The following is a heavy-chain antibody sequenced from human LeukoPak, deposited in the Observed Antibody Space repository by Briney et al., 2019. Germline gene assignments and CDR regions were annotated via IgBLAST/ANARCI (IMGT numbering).Heavy chain of an antibody. J-gene: IGHJ6*02. CDR3: ARHRTTDYYYYGMDV. CDR2: IYPGDSDI. D-gene: IGHD1-1*01. Sequence: GESLKISCKGSGYSFTSYWIGWVRQMPGKGLEWMGIIYPGDSDIRYSPSFQGQVTISADKSISTAYLQWSSLKASDTAMYYCARHRTTDYYYYGMDVWGQGTTVTVSS. V-gene: IGHV5-51*01. CDR1: GYSFTSYW.